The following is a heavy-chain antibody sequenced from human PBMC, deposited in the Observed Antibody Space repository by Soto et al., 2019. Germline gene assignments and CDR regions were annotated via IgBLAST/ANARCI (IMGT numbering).Heavy chain of an antibody. Sequence: XETLCLTCTVSGCSISSYYWSWIRQPPGKGLEWIGYIYYSGSTNYNPSLKSRVTISVDTSKNQFSLKLSSVTAADTAVYYCARERLTSYYYYGMDVWGEGNTVTVSS. CDR2: IYYSGST. CDR3: ARERLTSYYYYGMDV. V-gene: IGHV4-59*01. D-gene: IGHD3-22*01. CDR1: GCSISSYY. J-gene: IGHJ6*04.